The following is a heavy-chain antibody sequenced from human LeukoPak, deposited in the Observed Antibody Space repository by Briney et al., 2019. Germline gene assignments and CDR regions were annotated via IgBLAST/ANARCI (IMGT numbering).Heavy chain of an antibody. CDR1: GGTFSSYA. CDR2: IIPIFGTA. CDR3: ARGKPKQWLVHRHFDY. Sequence: GASVKVSCKASGGTFSSYAISWVRQAPGQGLEWMGRIIPIFGTANYAQKFQGRVTITTDESTSTAYMELSSLRSEDTAVYYCARGKPKQWLVHRHFDYWGQGTLVTVSS. D-gene: IGHD6-19*01. J-gene: IGHJ4*02. V-gene: IGHV1-69*05.